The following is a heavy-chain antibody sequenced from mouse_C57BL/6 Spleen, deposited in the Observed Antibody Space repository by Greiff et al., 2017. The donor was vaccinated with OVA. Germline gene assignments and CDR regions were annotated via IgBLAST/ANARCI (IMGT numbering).Heavy chain of an antibody. D-gene: IGHD3-2*02. Sequence: QVQLKQSGAELVRPGTSVKMSCKASGYTFTNYWIGWAKQRPGHGLEWIGDIYPGGGYTNYNEKFKGKATLTADKSSSTAYMQFSSLTSEDSAIYYCARSSGGYAMDYWGQGTSVTVSS. J-gene: IGHJ4*01. CDR3: ARSSGGYAMDY. V-gene: IGHV1-63*01. CDR1: GYTFTNYW. CDR2: IYPGGGYT.